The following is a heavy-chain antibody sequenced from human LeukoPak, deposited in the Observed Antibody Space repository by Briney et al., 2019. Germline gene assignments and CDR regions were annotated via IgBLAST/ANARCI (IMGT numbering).Heavy chain of an antibody. D-gene: IGHD2-2*01. Sequence: PGGSLRLSCAASGFTFSVYAMSWVRQAPGKGLEWVAIISYDGSNKYYADSVKGRFTISRDTSKNTLYLQMNSLKAEDTAMYYCARDNQEGYCTSTSCLYYYMDVWGKGTTVTVSS. CDR1: GFTFSVYA. J-gene: IGHJ6*03. V-gene: IGHV3-30*04. CDR3: ARDNQEGYCTSTSCLYYYMDV. CDR2: ISYDGSNK.